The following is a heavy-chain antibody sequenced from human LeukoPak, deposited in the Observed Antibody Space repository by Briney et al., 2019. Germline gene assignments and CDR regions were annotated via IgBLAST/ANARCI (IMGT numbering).Heavy chain of an antibody. CDR2: INPNSGGT. Sequence: ASVKVSCKASGYTFTSYYMHWVRQAPGQGLEWMGRINPNSGGTNYAQKFQGRVTMTRDTSISTAYMELSRLRSDDTAVYYCARSGRRSGQQLVGWFDPWGQGTLVTVSS. D-gene: IGHD6-13*01. V-gene: IGHV1-2*06. CDR3: ARSGRRSGQQLVGWFDP. J-gene: IGHJ5*02. CDR1: GYTFTSYY.